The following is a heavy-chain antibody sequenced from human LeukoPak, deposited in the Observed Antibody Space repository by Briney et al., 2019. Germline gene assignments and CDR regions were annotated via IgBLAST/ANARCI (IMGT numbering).Heavy chain of an antibody. CDR2: ISYDGSNK. V-gene: IGHV3-30*03. J-gene: IGHJ6*02. D-gene: IGHD2-15*01. Sequence: PGGSLRLSCAASGFTFSSYGMHWVRQAPGKGLEWVAVISYDGSNKYYADSVKSRFTISRHNSKNTLYLQMNSLRAEDTAVYYCARSLGYCSGGSCYYYGMDVWGQGTTVTVSS. CDR1: GFTFSSYG. CDR3: ARSLGYCSGGSCYYYGMDV.